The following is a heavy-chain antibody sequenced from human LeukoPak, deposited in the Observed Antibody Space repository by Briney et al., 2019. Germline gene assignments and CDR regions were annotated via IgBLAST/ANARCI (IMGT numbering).Heavy chain of an antibody. CDR3: ATLRYRSGTSCFPKYFQH. Sequence: PSETLSLTCTVCGASINRYYWSWIRQPPGKGLEWIGYIYYRWSTTFSPSLKSRLTMSVDTTKNQLFLRLSSVTAADTAVYYYATLRYRSGTSCFPKYFQHWGQGTLVTVSS. V-gene: IGHV4-59*08. CDR1: GASINRYY. CDR2: IYYRWST. D-gene: IGHD2-15*01. J-gene: IGHJ1*01.